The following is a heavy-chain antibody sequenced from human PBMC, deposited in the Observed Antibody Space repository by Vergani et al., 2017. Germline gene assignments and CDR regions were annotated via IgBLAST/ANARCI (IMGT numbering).Heavy chain of an antibody. V-gene: IGHV1-2*02. CDR3: ARDSAAAGTTRNWFDP. D-gene: IGHD6-13*01. CDR2: INPNSGGT. CDR1: GYTFTSYG. Sequence: QVQLVQSGAEVKKPGASVKVSCKASGYTFTSYGISWVRQAPGQGLEWMGWINPNSGGTNYAQKFQGRVTMTRDTSISTAYMELSRLRSDDTAVYYCARDSAAAGTTRNWFDPWGQGTLVTVSS. J-gene: IGHJ5*02.